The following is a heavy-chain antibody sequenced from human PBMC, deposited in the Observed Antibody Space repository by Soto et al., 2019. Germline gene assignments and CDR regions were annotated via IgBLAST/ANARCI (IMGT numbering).Heavy chain of an antibody. CDR1: GYTFTSYG. V-gene: IGHV1-18*04. D-gene: IGHD3-9*01. CDR3: AREYYDILPGYYYFDY. J-gene: IGHJ4*02. CDR2: ISAYNGNT. Sequence: QVQLVQSGAEVKKPGASVKVSCKASGYTFTSYGISWVRQAPGQGLEWMGWISAYNGNTNYAQKLQGRVTMTTDTSTRTAYMEVRSLGSDDTAVYYCAREYYDILPGYYYFDYWGQGTLVTVSS.